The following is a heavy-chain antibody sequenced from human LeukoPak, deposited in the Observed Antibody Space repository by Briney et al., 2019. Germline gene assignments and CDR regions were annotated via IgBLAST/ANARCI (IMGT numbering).Heavy chain of an antibody. CDR1: GGTFSSYA. Sequence: SVKVSCKASGGTFSSYAISWVRQAPGQGLEWMGGIIPIFGTANYAQKFQGRVTITADESTSTAYMELSSLRSEDTAVYYRASLTYYYDSSASMLNRYYFDYWGQGTLVTVSS. J-gene: IGHJ4*02. CDR2: IIPIFGTA. CDR3: ASLTYYYDSSASMLNRYYFDY. D-gene: IGHD3-22*01. V-gene: IGHV1-69*01.